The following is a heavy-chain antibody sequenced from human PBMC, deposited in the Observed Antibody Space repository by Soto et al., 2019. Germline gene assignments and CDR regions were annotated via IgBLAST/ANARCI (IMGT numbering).Heavy chain of an antibody. J-gene: IGHJ4*02. Sequence: QVQLVQSGAEVKKPGASVKVSCKASGYTFTSDGISWVRQAPGQGLEWMGWISAYNGNTDYPQKIQGRVTMTTDTSTSTAYMELRSLRSDDTAVYYCAREGYCISTSCYASALDYWGQGTLVTVSS. D-gene: IGHD2-2*01. CDR1: GYTFTSDG. CDR3: AREGYCISTSCYASALDY. CDR2: ISAYNGNT. V-gene: IGHV1-18*01.